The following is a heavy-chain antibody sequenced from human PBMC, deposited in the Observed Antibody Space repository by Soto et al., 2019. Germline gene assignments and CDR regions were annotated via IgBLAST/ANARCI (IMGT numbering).Heavy chain of an antibody. V-gene: IGHV3-48*02. CDR3: ARSVEGHFDY. D-gene: IGHD6-19*01. Sequence: EVQLVESGGDLVQRGGSLGLSCVASGFTFSVYSRNWVRQAPGKGREWFSYITSDTKTIKYADSVKGRFTISRDNAKNSVYLQMNSLRDEDTAVYYCARSVEGHFDYWGQGTVVTVSS. CDR1: GFTFSVYS. J-gene: IGHJ4*02. CDR2: ITSDTKTI.